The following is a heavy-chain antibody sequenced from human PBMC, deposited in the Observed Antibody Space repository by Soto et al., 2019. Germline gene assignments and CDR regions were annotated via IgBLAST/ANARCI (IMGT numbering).Heavy chain of an antibody. V-gene: IGHV1-46*01. CDR3: ARGHGNYGGNSGAFAI. J-gene: IGHJ3*02. CDR1: GYTFTSYY. D-gene: IGHD4-17*01. CDR2: INPSGGST. Sequence: ASVKVSCKASGYTFTSYYMHWVRQAPGQGLEWMGIINPSGGSTSYAQKFQGRVTMTRDTSTSTVYMELSSLRSEDTAVYYCARGHGNYGGNSGAFAIWGQGTRVTVSS.